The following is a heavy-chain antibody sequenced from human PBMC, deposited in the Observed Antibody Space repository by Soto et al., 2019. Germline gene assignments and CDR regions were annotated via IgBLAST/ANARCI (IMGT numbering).Heavy chain of an antibody. D-gene: IGHD3-10*01. CDR1: GYTFTGYY. J-gene: IGHJ5*02. CDR2: INPNSGGT. V-gene: IGHV1-2*02. Sequence: SVKVSCKASGYTFTGYYMHWVRQAPGQGLEWMGWINPNSGGTNYAQKFQGRVTMTRDTSISTAYMELSRLRSDDTAVYYCARELPLYGSGSYIRFDPWGQGTLVTVSS. CDR3: ARELPLYGSGSYIRFDP.